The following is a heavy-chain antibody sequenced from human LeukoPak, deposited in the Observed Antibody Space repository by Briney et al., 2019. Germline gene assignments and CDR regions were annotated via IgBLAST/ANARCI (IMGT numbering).Heavy chain of an antibody. CDR1: GFTFSSYA. V-gene: IGHV3-23*01. J-gene: IGHJ4*02. Sequence: GGSLRLSCAASGFTFSSYAMSWVRQAPGKGLEWVSAIRGSGGITFYADSVKGRFTISRDNSKNTLYLQMNSLRAEDTAVYCCARDWQPWSQGYFDYWGQGTLVTVSS. D-gene: IGHD5-18*01. CDR2: IRGSGGIT. CDR3: ARDWQPWSQGYFDY.